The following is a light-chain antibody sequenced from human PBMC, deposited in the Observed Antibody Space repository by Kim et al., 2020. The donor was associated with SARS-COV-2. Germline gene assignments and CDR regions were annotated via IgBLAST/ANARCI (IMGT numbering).Light chain of an antibody. CDR3: CSYAGSSTFVV. V-gene: IGLV2-23*02. CDR2: EVS. Sequence: SALTQPASVSGSPGQSITISCTGTSRDVGNYNLVSWYQQRPGKAPKLIIFEVSKRPSGVSNRFSGSKSGDTASLTISGLQAEDESDYYCCSYAGSSTFVVFGGGTQLTVL. J-gene: IGLJ2*01. CDR1: SRDVGNYNL.